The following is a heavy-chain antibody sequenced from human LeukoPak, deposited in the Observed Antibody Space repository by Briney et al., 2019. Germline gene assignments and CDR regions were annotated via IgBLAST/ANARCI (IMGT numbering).Heavy chain of an antibody. CDR3: AREAGGWYLDAFDI. V-gene: IGHV3-48*03. J-gene: IGHJ3*02. Sequence: GGSLRLSCAASGFSFSGYEMNWVRQAPGKGLEWVSYISSDAGTIYYADSVKGRFTIPRDNAKNSLYLQMNSLRAEDTAVYYCAREAGGWYLDAFDIWGQGTMVTVSS. CDR1: GFSFSGYE. CDR2: ISSDAGTI. D-gene: IGHD6-19*01.